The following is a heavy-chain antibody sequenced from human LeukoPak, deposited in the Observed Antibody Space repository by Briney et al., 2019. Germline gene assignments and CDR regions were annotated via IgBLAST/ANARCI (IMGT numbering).Heavy chain of an antibody. CDR2: IGTAGDT. CDR1: GITFSTSD. D-gene: IGHD2-15*01. CDR3: ARGSVRVDMNV. J-gene: IGHJ6*02. Sequence: GGSLRLSCEASGITFSTSDMHWVRQAPGKGLEWVSVIGTAGDTYYADSVKGRFTISRENAKNSLYLQMNSLRAGDTAVYYSARGSVRVDMNVWGQGTTVTVSS. V-gene: IGHV3-13*01.